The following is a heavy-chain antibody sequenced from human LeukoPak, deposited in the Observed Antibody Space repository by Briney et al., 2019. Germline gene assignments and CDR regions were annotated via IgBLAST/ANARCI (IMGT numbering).Heavy chain of an antibody. J-gene: IGHJ4*02. D-gene: IGHD6-13*01. Sequence: GGTLRLSCAASGFTFSSCAMSWVRQAPGKGLEWVSAISDSGAYTYYADSVKGRFTISRDNSKNTLYLQMNSLRAEDTAVYYCAKDLGSSWYAGGDYWGQGTLVTVSS. V-gene: IGHV3-23*01. CDR1: GFTFSSCA. CDR3: AKDLGSSWYAGGDY. CDR2: ISDSGAYT.